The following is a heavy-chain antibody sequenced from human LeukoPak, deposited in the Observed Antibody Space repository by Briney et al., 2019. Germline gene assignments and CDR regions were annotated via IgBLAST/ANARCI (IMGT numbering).Heavy chain of an antibody. V-gene: IGHV1-8*02. Sequence: GASVKVSCKASGYTFTSYDINWVRQATGQGLEWMGWMNPNSGNTGYAQKFQGRVTMTRNTSISTAYMELSSLRSEDTAVYYCARGVWYSGYDSNWFDPWGQGTLVTVSS. CDR2: MNPNSGNT. J-gene: IGHJ5*02. D-gene: IGHD5-12*01. CDR1: GYTFTSYD. CDR3: ARGVWYSGYDSNWFDP.